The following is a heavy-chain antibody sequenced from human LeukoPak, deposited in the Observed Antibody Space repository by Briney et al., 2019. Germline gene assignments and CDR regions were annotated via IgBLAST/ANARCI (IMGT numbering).Heavy chain of an antibody. CDR3: ARDGRKVIAAAFWFDP. CDR2: IIPIFGTA. V-gene: IGHV1-69*05. Sequence: SVKVSCKASGGTFSSYAISWVRQAPGQGLEWMGRIIPIFGTANYAQKFQGRVTITTDESTSTAYMELSSLRPEDTAVYYCARDGRKVIAAAFWFDPWGQGTMVTVSS. J-gene: IGHJ3*01. D-gene: IGHD6-13*01. CDR1: GGTFSSYA.